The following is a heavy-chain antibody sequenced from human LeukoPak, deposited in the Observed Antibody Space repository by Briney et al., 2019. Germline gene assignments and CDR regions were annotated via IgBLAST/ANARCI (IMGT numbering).Heavy chain of an antibody. CDR2: IYTSGST. CDR1: GGSISSGSYY. Sequence: TLSLTCTVSGGSISSGSYYWSWIRQPAGKGLEWIGRIYTSGSTNYNPSLKSRVTISVDTSKNQFSLKLSSVTAADTAVYYCATLNYYVDAFDIWGQGTMVTVSS. J-gene: IGHJ3*02. CDR3: ATLNYYVDAFDI. V-gene: IGHV4-61*02. D-gene: IGHD3-10*02.